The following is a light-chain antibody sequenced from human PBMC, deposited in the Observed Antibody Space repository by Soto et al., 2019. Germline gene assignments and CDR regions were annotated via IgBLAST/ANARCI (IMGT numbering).Light chain of an antibody. Sequence: EVLLTQSRSTLYLSPGERATLSCRASQSVATNLAWYQQKPGQPPRLLIYGASTRATGIPARFSGSGSGTEFTLTISSLQSVDFAVYSCQQYNNWPWTFGQGTKVDIK. V-gene: IGKV3-15*01. J-gene: IGKJ1*01. CDR2: GAS. CDR1: QSVATN. CDR3: QQYNNWPWT.